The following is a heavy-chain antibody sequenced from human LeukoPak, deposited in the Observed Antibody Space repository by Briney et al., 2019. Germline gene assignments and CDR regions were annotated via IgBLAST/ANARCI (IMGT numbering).Heavy chain of an antibody. J-gene: IGHJ4*02. CDR1: GGSISSANYY. Sequence: SETLSLTCTVSGGSISSANYYWGWIRQPSGKGLEWIGSIYHSGSTYYNPSLKSRVTISVDTSKNQFSLKLSSVTAADTAVYYCARVVITMVRGVIPDYFDYWGQGTLVTVSS. CDR3: ARVVITMVRGVIPDYFDY. V-gene: IGHV4-39*07. CDR2: IYHSGST. D-gene: IGHD3-10*01.